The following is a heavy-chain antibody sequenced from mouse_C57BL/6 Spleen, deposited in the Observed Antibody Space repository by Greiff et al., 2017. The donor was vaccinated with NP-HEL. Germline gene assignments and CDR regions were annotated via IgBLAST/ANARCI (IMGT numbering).Heavy chain of an antibody. Sequence: EVQLQQSGTVLARPGASVKMSCKTSGYTFTSYWMHWVKQRPGQGLEWIGAIYPGNSDTSYNQKFKGKAKLTAVTSASTAYMELSRLTNEDSAVYYCTRSYYGSRNFDYWGQGTTLTVSS. CDR2: IYPGNSDT. CDR3: TRSYYGSRNFDY. D-gene: IGHD1-1*01. CDR1: GYTFTSYW. J-gene: IGHJ2*01. V-gene: IGHV1-5*01.